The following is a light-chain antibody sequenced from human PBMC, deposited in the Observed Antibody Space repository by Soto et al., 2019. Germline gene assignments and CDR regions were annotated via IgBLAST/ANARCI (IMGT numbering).Light chain of an antibody. J-gene: IGKJ1*01. CDR2: DAS. CDR1: QNINSW. CDR3: QQYNTWPWT. Sequence: DIQFTQSPSTLSASAGDRVTLTCSAIQNINSWLAWYQQKPGQAPKLLIYDASSLQSGVPSRFNGRGSGTDFTLTISSLQPDDFATYYCQQYNTWPWTFGQGTKV. V-gene: IGKV1-5*01.